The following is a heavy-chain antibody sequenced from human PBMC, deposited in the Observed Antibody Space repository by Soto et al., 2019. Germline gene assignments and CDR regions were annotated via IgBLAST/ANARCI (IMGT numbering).Heavy chain of an antibody. CDR3: AKPSSGSYRNDAFDI. Sequence: GGSLRLSCAASGFTFSSYAMSWVRQAPGKGLEWVSAISGSGGSTYYADSVKDRFTISRDNSKNTLYLQMNSLRAEDTAVYYCAKPSSGSYRNDAFDIWGQGTMVTVSS. CDR2: ISGSGGST. CDR1: GFTFSSYA. D-gene: IGHD1-26*01. V-gene: IGHV3-23*01. J-gene: IGHJ3*02.